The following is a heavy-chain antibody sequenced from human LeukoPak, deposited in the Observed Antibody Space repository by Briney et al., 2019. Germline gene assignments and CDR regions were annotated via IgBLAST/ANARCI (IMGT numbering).Heavy chain of an antibody. J-gene: IGHJ4*02. CDR1: GFTFDDYA. D-gene: IGHD5-18*01. CDR3: AKTYVDTTFFDS. Sequence: GGSLRLSCAASGFTFDDYAMHWVRQAPGKGLEWVSGISWNSGNIGYADSVKGRFTISRDNAKNSLYLQMNSLRAEDTAVYYCAKTYVDTTFFDSWGQGTRVTVSS. V-gene: IGHV3-9*01. CDR2: ISWNSGNI.